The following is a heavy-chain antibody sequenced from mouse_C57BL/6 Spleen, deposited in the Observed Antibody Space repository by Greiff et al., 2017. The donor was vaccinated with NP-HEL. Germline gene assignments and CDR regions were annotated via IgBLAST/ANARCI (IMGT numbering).Heavy chain of an antibody. CDR1: GYTFTEYP. J-gene: IGHJ2*01. Sequence: VQLQQSGAELVNPGASVKLSCKASGYTFTEYPIHWVKQRSGQGLEWIGWFYPGSGSIKYNEKFKDKATLTADKSSSTVYMELSRLTSEDSAVYFCARLRSKNYYGNYFDYWGQGTTLTVSS. CDR2: FYPGSGSI. CDR3: ARLRSKNYYGNYFDY. D-gene: IGHD2-1*01. V-gene: IGHV1-62-2*01.